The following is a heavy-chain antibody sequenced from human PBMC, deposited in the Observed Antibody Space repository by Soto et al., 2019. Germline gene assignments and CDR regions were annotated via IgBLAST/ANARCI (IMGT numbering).Heavy chain of an antibody. CDR2: INAGNGNT. V-gene: IGHV1-3*01. CDR1: GYTFTNYA. J-gene: IGHJ4*02. CDR3: ASGPGGPDGPGDY. D-gene: IGHD2-15*01. Sequence: QVQLVQSGAEVKKPGASVKVSCMASGYTFTNYAMHWVRQAPGQRLEWMGWINAGNGNTKYSQKYQGRVTITRDTSASTAYMQLSSLRSEDTAVYYCASGPGGPDGPGDYWGQGTLVTVSS.